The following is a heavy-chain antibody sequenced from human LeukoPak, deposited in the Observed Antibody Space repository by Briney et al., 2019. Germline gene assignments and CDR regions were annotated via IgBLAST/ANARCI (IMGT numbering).Heavy chain of an antibody. CDR3: ARVWFFGVVIGPLDP. D-gene: IGHD3-3*01. CDR2: INPNSGGT. V-gene: IGHV1-2*02. Sequence: ASVKVSCKASGYTFTGYYMHWVRQAPGQGLEWMGWINPNSGGTNYAQKFQGRVTMTRDTSISTAYMELSRLRSDDAAVYYCARVWFFGVVIGPLDPWGQGTLVTVSS. J-gene: IGHJ5*02. CDR1: GYTFTGYY.